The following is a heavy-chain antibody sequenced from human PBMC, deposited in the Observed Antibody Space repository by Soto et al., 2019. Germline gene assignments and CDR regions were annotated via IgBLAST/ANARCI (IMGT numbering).Heavy chain of an antibody. V-gene: IGHV2-5*02. CDR2: LYWDDDN. CDR3: AHRQRTVYFDY. CDR1: GFSLSTSGVG. Sequence: QITLKESGPTLVKPTQTLTLTCTFSGFSLSTSGVGVGWIRQPPGKELEWLALLYWDDDNRYSPSPHSRLTITEDTSTNQGVLTMNTMYPVDTATYSCAHRQRTVYFDYWGQGTLVTVSS. D-gene: IGHD4-17*01. J-gene: IGHJ4*02.